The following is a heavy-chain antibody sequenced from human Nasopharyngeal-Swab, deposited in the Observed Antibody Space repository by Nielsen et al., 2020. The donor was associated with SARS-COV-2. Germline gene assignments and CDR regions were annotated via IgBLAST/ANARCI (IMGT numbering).Heavy chain of an antibody. CDR3: ARHLGREGAGTSLDFGY. V-gene: IGHV5-10-1*01. J-gene: IGHJ4*02. D-gene: IGHD6-19*01. Sequence: VRQMPGKGLEWMGRIDPSDSYTNYSPSFQGHVTISADKSISTAYLQWSSLKASDTAMYYCARHLGREGAGTSLDFGYWGQGTLVTVSS. CDR2: IDPSDSYT.